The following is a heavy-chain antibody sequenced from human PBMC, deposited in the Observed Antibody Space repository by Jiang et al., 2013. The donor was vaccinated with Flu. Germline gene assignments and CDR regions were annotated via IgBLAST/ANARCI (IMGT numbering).Heavy chain of an antibody. Sequence: VQLLESGGGLVQPGGSLRLSCAASGFTFSSYAMSWVRQAPGKGLEWVSAISGSGGSTYYADSVKGRFTISRDNSKNTLYLQMNSLRAEDTAVYYCAKELLPYYYDSSGYLPPKDWFDPWGQGTLVTVSS. CDR2: ISGSGGST. D-gene: IGHD3-22*01. CDR1: GFTFSSYA. V-gene: IGHV3-23*01. J-gene: IGHJ5*02. CDR3: AKELLPYYYDSSGYLPPKDWFDP.